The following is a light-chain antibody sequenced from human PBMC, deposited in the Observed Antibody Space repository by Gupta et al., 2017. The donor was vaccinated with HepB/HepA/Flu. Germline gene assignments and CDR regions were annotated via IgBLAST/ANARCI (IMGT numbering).Light chain of an antibody. Sequence: DIQMTQSHSTLSASVGDRVTITCRASQSISSWLAWYQQKPGKAPKLLIYKASSLESGVPSRFSGSGSGTEFTLTISSLQPDDFATYYCQQYNSNSRFTFGPGTKVDIK. J-gene: IGKJ3*01. V-gene: IGKV1-5*03. CDR2: KAS. CDR1: QSISSW. CDR3: QQYNSNSRFT.